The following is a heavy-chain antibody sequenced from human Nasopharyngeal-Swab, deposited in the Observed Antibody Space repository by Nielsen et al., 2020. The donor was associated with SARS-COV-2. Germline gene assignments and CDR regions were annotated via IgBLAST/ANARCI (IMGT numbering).Heavy chain of an antibody. D-gene: IGHD4-17*01. CDR2: ISSSSSTI. CDR1: GFTFSSYT. CDR3: AKDPIAPTTVTTAHYGMDV. Sequence: GESLKISCAASGFTFSSYTMNWVRQAPGKGLEWVSYISSSSSTIYYADSVKGRFTISRDNAKNTLYLQMNSLRAEDTAVYYCAKDPIAPTTVTTAHYGMDVWGQGTTVTVSS. V-gene: IGHV3-48*01. J-gene: IGHJ6*02.